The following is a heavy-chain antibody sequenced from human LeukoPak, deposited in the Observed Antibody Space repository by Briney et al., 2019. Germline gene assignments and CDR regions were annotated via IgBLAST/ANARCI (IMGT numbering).Heavy chain of an antibody. D-gene: IGHD2-2*01. CDR2: IYHGGST. CDR3: ARDLYCSSTSCYGMDV. Sequence: PSETLSLTCTVSGYSISSGYYWGWIRQPPGKGLEWIGSIYHGGSTYYNPSLKSRVTISVDTSKNQFSLKLSSVTAADTAVYFCARDLYCSSTSCYGMDVWGQGTTVTVSS. V-gene: IGHV4-38-2*02. CDR1: GYSISSGYY. J-gene: IGHJ6*02.